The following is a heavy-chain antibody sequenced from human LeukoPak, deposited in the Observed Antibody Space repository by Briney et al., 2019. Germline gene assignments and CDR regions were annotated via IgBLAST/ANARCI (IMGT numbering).Heavy chain of an antibody. CDR3: AGAYCSSTSCYLFDP. V-gene: IGHV4-34*01. Sequence: SETLSLTCAVYGGSFSGYYWSWIRQPPGKGLEWIGEINHSGSTNYNPSLKSRVTISVDTSKNQFSLKLSSVTAADTAVYYCAGAYCSSTSCYLFDPWGQGTLVTVSS. CDR2: INHSGST. CDR1: GGSFSGYY. D-gene: IGHD2-2*01. J-gene: IGHJ5*02.